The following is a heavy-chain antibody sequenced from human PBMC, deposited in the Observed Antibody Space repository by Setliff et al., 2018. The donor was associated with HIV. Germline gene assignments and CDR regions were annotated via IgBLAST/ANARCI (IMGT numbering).Heavy chain of an antibody. V-gene: IGHV3-7*01. D-gene: IGHD7-27*01. CDR1: GITFGSYW. Sequence: GGSLRLSCAGSGITFGSYWLSWVRQAPGKGLEWVATIKEDGSETYYVDSVKGRFSMSRDSAKNSLYLQMNRLRVEDSAVYYCAIDKSGPGDQVEYWGQGTQVTVSS. CDR3: AIDKSGPGDQVEY. J-gene: IGHJ4*02. CDR2: IKEDGSET.